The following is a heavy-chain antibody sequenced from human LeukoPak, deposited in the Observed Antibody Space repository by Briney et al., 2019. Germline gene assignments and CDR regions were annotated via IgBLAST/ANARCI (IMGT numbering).Heavy chain of an antibody. CDR3: AKSGGWELSSSLDY. CDR2: ISGSGGST. D-gene: IGHD1-26*01. CDR1: GFTFSSYA. Sequence: GGSLRLSCAASGFTFSSYAMSWVRQAPGKGLEWVSAISGSGGSTYYADSVKGRFTISRDNSKNTLYLQMNSLRAEDTAVYYCAKSGGWELSSSLDYWGQGTLVTVSS. V-gene: IGHV3-23*01. J-gene: IGHJ4*02.